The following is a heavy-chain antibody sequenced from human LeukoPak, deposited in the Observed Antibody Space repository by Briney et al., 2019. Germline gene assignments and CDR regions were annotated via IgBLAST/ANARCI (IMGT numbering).Heavy chain of an antibody. CDR3: ARVGDNYDRSGYYFDY. Sequence: SETLSLTCTVSGGSISSYYWSWIRQPPGKGLEWIGYIYYSGSTNYNPSLKSRVTISVDTSKNQFSLKLSSVTAADTAVYYSARVGDNYDRSGYYFDYWGQGTLVTVSS. V-gene: IGHV4-59*01. CDR2: IYYSGST. J-gene: IGHJ4*02. D-gene: IGHD3-22*01. CDR1: GGSISSYY.